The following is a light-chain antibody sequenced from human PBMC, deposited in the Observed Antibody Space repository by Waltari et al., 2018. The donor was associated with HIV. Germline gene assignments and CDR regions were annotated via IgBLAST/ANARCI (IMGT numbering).Light chain of an antibody. V-gene: IGLV2-14*03. CDR3: SSYTNSRTLWV. CDR1: NGDIGGYDF. Sequence: LTQPASVSGSPGQSITISCTGTNGDIGGYDFVSWYQQYPGKAPKFIIYEVRNRPSWVSHRFSGSKFGNTASLTISGLQAEDEATYYCSSYTNSRTLWVFGGGTRLTVL. J-gene: IGLJ3*02. CDR2: EVR.